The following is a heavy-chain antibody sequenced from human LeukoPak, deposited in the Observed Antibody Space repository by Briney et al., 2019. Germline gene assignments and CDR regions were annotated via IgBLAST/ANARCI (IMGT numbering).Heavy chain of an antibody. CDR2: IIPIFGTA. D-gene: IGHD6-13*01. J-gene: IGHJ1*01. CDR1: GGTFSSYA. Sequence: ASVKVSCKASGGTFSSYAISWVRQAPGQGLEWMGGIIPIFGTANYAQKFQGRVTITADESTSTAYMELSSLRSEDTAVYYCASDFIAAAGPAEYFQHWGQGTLVTVSS. V-gene: IGHV1-69*13. CDR3: ASDFIAAAGPAEYFQH.